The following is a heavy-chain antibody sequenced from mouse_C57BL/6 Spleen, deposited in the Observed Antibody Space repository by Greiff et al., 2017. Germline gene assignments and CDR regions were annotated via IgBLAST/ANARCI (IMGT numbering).Heavy chain of an antibody. CDR1: GYSITSGYY. CDR2: ISYDGSK. D-gene: IGHD1-1*01. CDR3: ARITTVVEWYFDV. J-gene: IGHJ1*03. Sequence: EVQLQQSGPGLVKPSQSLSLTCSVTGYSITSGYYWNWIRQFPGNKLEWMGYISYDGSKNYTPSLKTRISITRDTSKNQFFLKLNSVTTEDTATYYCARITTVVEWYFDVWGTGTTVTVSS. V-gene: IGHV3-6*01.